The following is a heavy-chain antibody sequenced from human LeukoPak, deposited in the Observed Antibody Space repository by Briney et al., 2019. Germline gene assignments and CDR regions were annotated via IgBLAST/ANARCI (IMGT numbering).Heavy chain of an antibody. CDR2: INAGNGNT. Sequence: ASVKVSCKASGYTFTSYAMHWVRQAPGQRLEWMGWINAGNGNTKYSQEFQGRVTITRDTSTSTAYMELRSLRSDDTAVYYCARANFWSGSRYMDVWGKGTTVTVSS. D-gene: IGHD3-3*01. CDR3: ARANFWSGSRYMDV. V-gene: IGHV1-3*01. J-gene: IGHJ6*03. CDR1: GYTFTSYA.